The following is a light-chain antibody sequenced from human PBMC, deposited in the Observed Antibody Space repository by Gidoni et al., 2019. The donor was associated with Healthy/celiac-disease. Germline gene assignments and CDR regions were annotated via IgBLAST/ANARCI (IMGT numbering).Light chain of an antibody. CDR1: QVISNY. CDR2: DAS. V-gene: IGKV1-33*01. CDR3: QQYDNLPLT. Sequence: DIQMTQSPSSLSASVGDRVTITCQASQVISNYLNWYQQQPGKAPKLLIYDASNLETGVPSMFSGRGSGTDFTFTISSLQPEDIATYYCQQYDNLPLTFGGGTKVEIK. J-gene: IGKJ4*01.